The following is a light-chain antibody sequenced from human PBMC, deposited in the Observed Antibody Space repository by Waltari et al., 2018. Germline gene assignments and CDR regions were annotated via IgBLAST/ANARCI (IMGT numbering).Light chain of an antibody. CDR1: SGHTTYA. J-gene: IGLJ3*02. CDR2: VHIDGSH. CDR3: QTWGSGIVV. Sequence: QVVLTQSPSASASLGASVKLTCTLDSGHTTYAIAWHQQQPEKGPRYLMKVHIDGSHTNADGVPDRFSGSSSGAERYLIISSLQSEDEADYYCQTWGSGIVVFGRGTKLTVL. V-gene: IGLV4-69*01.